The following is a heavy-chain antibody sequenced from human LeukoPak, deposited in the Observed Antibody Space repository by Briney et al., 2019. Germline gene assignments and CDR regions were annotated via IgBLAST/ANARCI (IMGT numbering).Heavy chain of an antibody. Sequence: SETLSLTCTVSGGSISSSSYYWGWIRQPPGKGLEWIGSIYYSGSTYYNPSLKSRVTISVDTSKNQFSLKLSSVTAADTAVYYCARGPQQWLVVSNFDYWGQGTLVTVSS. CDR3: ARGPQQWLVVSNFDY. J-gene: IGHJ4*02. V-gene: IGHV4-39*07. D-gene: IGHD6-19*01. CDR1: GGSISSSSYY. CDR2: IYYSGST.